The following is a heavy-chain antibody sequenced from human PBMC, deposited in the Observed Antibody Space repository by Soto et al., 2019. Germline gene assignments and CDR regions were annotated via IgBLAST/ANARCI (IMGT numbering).Heavy chain of an antibody. CDR3: ARESGGATATLDYYYFYMDV. CDR2: INPNSGVT. Sequence: QVQLVQSGAKVKKPGASVTVSCRASGDTFTGYYMHWVRQAPGQGLEWMGWINPNSGVTKYAQKFQGWVTMTRDTSIRTVYMELSRLRSDDTAVYYCARESGGATATLDYYYFYMDVWGTGTTVTVSS. CDR1: GDTFTGYY. J-gene: IGHJ6*03. V-gene: IGHV1-2*04. D-gene: IGHD5-12*01.